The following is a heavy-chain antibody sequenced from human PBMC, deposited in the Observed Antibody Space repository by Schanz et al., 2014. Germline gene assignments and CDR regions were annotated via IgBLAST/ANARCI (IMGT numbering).Heavy chain of an antibody. CDR1: GGTFTSYA. CDR3: ARDSDVSKYNLFDS. J-gene: IGHJ5*01. V-gene: IGHV1-2*06. CDR2: FTHI. Sequence: QVQLVQSGAEVRKPGSSVRVSCKASGGTFTSYAFSWVRQAPGQGLEWMGRFTHISQKFQGRVTMTRDTSISTVYMELTRLTFDDTAIYYCARDSDVSKYNLFDSWGQGTLVTVSS.